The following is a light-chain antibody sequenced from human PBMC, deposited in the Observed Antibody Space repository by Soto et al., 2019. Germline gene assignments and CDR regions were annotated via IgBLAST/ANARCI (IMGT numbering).Light chain of an antibody. Sequence: EIVMTQSPATLSVPPGERATLSCRASQSVSSNLAWYQQKPGQAPRLLIYAASIRATGIPARFSVSGSGTEFTLTISSLQSEDFAVYYCQQYNNWPWTFGQGTKVDIK. J-gene: IGKJ1*01. V-gene: IGKV3-15*01. CDR2: AAS. CDR1: QSVSSN. CDR3: QQYNNWPWT.